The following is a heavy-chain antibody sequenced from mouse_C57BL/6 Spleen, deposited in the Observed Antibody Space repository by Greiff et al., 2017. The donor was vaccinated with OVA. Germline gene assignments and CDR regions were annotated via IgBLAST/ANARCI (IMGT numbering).Heavy chain of an antibody. CDR3: ARIITTVVAHYYYAMDY. V-gene: IGHV8-8*01. J-gene: IGHJ4*01. Sequence: QVTLKESGPGILQPSQTLSLTCSFSGFSLSTFGMGVGWIRQPSGKGLEWLAHIWWDDDKYYNPALKSRLTISKDTSKNQVFLKIANVDTAATATYYWARIITTVVAHYYYAMDYWGQGTSVTVSS. D-gene: IGHD1-1*01. CDR2: IWWDDDK. CDR1: GFSLSTFGMG.